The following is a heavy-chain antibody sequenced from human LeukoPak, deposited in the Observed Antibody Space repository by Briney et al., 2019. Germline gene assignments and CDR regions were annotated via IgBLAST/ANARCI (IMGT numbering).Heavy chain of an antibody. CDR3: ARYEFDYLMDV. CDR2: ISSSSSTI. V-gene: IGHV3-48*01. D-gene: IGHD3-3*01. CDR1: GFTFSSYS. Sequence: GGSLRLSCAASGFTFSSYSMNWVRQAPGKGLEWVSYISSSSSTIYYADSVKGRFTISRDNAKNSPYLQMNSLRAEDTAVYYCARYEFDYLMDVWGQGTTVTVSS. J-gene: IGHJ6*02.